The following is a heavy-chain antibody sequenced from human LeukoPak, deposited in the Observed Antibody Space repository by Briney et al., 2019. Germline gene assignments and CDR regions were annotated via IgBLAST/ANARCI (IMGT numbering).Heavy chain of an antibody. Sequence: GESLKISCKGSGYSFTSYWIGWVRQMPGKGLEWMGIIYPGDSDTRYSPSFQGLVTISADKSISTAYLQWSSLKASDTAMYYCARAGYCSSTSCYDWFDYWGQGTLVTVSS. D-gene: IGHD2-2*01. CDR3: ARAGYCSSTSCYDWFDY. J-gene: IGHJ4*02. V-gene: IGHV5-51*01. CDR2: IYPGDSDT. CDR1: GYSFTSYW.